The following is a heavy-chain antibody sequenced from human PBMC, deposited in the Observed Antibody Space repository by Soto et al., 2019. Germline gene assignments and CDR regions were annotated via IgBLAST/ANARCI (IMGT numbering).Heavy chain of an antibody. V-gene: IGHV3-48*01. J-gene: IGHJ2*01. CDR3: AIRAVTVRGWYFDL. CDR2: ISSDGSPK. CDR1: GFTFSAYS. Sequence: EVQVVESGGGLEQPGGSLRLSCAASGFTFSAYSMIWVRQAPGKGLEWVSYISSDGSPKYYADSVKGRFTISRDNAKNTLCVQMNSLRAEDTAVYYCAIRAVTVRGWYFDLWGRGTVVTASP. D-gene: IGHD4-17*01.